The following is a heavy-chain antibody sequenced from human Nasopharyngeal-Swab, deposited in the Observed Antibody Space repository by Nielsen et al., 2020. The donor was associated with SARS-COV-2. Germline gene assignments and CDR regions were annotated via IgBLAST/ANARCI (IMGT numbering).Heavy chain of an antibody. CDR2: INTDGSST. V-gene: IGHV3-74*01. CDR3: AVSGYGGPLDY. J-gene: IGHJ4*02. CDR1: GFTFSNYW. Sequence: GESLKISCAASGFTFSNYWMTWVRQDPGKGPVWVSHINTDGSSTSYADSVKGRFTISRDNAKNTLYLQMNSLRAEDTAVYHCAVSGYGGPLDYWGQGTLVTVST. D-gene: IGHD3-10*01.